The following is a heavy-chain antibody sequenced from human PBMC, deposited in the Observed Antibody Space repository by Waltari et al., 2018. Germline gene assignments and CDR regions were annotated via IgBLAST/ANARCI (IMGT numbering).Heavy chain of an antibody. CDR1: SVHIRRGPYS. CDR2: FHHGGNT. D-gene: IGHD5-18*01. V-gene: IGHV4-39*01. CDR3: ARHGGESYGYLWVDP. J-gene: IGHJ5*02. Sequence: QLQLQVSGPGLVKPSETLSLTCTVSSVHIRRGPYSWGWIPQPPEKGLEWIGSFHHGGNTFYNPSLKSRVTISVDRSSNQFSLKLYSLTAADTAVYYCARHGGESYGYLWVDPWGQGTLVTVSS.